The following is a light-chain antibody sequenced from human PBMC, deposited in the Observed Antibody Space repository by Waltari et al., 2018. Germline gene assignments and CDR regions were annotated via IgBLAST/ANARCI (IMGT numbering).Light chain of an antibody. V-gene: IGKV3-20*01. CDR2: DAS. J-gene: IGKJ1*01. CDR3: QKYVSLPAT. Sequence: EIVLTQSPGTLSLSPGERATLSCRASQSVSRSLAWYQQKPGQAPRLLLYDASTRATGITDRFSGSGSGTDFSLTISRLEPEDVAVYYCQKYVSLPATFGQGTKVEIK. CDR1: QSVSRS.